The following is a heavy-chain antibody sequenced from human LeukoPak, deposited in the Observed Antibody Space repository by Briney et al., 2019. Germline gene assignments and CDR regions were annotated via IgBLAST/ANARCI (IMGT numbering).Heavy chain of an antibody. J-gene: IGHJ4*02. Sequence: ASVKVSCKASGYTFTSYAMHWVRQAPGQRLEWMGWINAGNGNTKYSQKFRGRVTITRDTSASTAYMELSSLRSEDTAVYYCAGPSGYSSGWGFDYWGQGTLVTVSS. CDR2: INAGNGNT. V-gene: IGHV1-3*01. D-gene: IGHD6-19*01. CDR3: AGPSGYSSGWGFDY. CDR1: GYTFTSYA.